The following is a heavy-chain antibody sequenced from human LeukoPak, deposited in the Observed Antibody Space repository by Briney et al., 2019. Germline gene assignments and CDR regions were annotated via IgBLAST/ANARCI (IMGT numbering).Heavy chain of an antibody. CDR1: GFTFSSHS. CDR3: AKLGLELRYYYYYGMDV. V-gene: IGHV3-48*01. J-gene: IGHJ6*02. Sequence: GGSLRLSCAASGFTFSSHSMNWVRQAPGKGLEWVSYISSSSTIYYADSVKGRFTISRDNSKNTLYLQMNSLRAEDTAVYYCAKLGLELRYYYYYGMDVWGQGTTVTVSS. CDR2: ISSSSTI. D-gene: IGHD1-7*01.